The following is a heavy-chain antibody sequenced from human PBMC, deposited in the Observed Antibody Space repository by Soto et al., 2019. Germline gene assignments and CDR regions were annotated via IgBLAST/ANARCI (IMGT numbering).Heavy chain of an antibody. CDR1: GASFIGYY. CDR3: ASNRAIFGVVITYYMDV. Sequence: PSETLSLTCAVYGASFIGYYWSWILQPPGKGLEWIGEIDHSGSTNYNPSLKSRVTISVDTSKNQFSLKLTSVTAADTAVYYCASNRAIFGVVITYYMDVWGKGTPVTVSS. V-gene: IGHV4-34*01. CDR2: IDHSGST. D-gene: IGHD3-3*01. J-gene: IGHJ6*03.